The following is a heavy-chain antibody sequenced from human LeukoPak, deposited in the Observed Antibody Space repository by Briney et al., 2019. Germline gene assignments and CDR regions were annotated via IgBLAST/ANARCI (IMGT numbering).Heavy chain of an antibody. CDR1: GGSINRSGYY. D-gene: IGHD2/OR15-2a*01. CDR2: IYYSGST. J-gene: IGHJ4*02. Sequence: PSETLSLTCTVSGGSINRSGYYWGWIRQPPGKGLEWIVSIYYSGSTYYNPSLKSRITISVDTSKKQSSLKWSSVTAADTAVYYCARRIPTFFFDFWGQGSLVTVSS. V-gene: IGHV4-39*01. CDR3: ARRIPTFFFDF.